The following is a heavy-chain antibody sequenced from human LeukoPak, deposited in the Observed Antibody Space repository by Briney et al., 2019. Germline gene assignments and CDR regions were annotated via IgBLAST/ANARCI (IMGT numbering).Heavy chain of an antibody. CDR2: ISSSSSYI. Sequence: VGSLRLSCAASGFTFSSYSMNWVRQAPGKGLEWVSSISSSSSYIYYADSVKGRFTISRDNAKNSLYLQMNSLRAEDTAVYYCAREYCSSTSCYLDPWGQGTLVTVSS. V-gene: IGHV3-21*01. CDR3: AREYCSSTSCYLDP. CDR1: GFTFSSYS. D-gene: IGHD2-2*01. J-gene: IGHJ5*02.